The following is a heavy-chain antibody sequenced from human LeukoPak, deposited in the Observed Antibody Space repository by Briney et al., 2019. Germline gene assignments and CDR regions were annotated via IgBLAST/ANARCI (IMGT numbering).Heavy chain of an antibody. CDR2: ISWNSGSI. CDR1: GFTFDDYA. J-gene: IGHJ5*02. D-gene: IGHD3-3*01. CDR3: AKDAGVPNYDFWSGGIDP. V-gene: IGHV3-9*01. Sequence: GRSLRLSCAASGFTFDDYAMHWVRQAPGKGLEWVSGISWNSGSIGYADSVKGRFTISRDNAKNSLYLQMSSLRAEDTALYYCAKDAGVPNYDFWSGGIDPWGQGTLVTVSS.